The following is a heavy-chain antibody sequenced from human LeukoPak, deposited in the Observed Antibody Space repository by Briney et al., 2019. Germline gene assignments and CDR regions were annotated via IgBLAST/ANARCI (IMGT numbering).Heavy chain of an antibody. CDR3: ARDAGRRLYPAAMFGALEAAFDI. D-gene: IGHD2-2*01. J-gene: IGHJ3*02. V-gene: IGHV3-21*01. CDR1: GFTFSNYN. CDR2: ISSSSTYI. Sequence: GVLRLSCAASGFTFSNYNMNWVRQAPGKGLEWVSSISSSSTYIYYADSLKGRFTISRDNAKTSLYLQMNSLRAEDTAVYYCARDAGRRLYPAAMFGALEAAFDIWGQGTMVTVSS.